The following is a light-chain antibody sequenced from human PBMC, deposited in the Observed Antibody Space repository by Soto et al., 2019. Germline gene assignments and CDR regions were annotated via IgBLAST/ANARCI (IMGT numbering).Light chain of an antibody. Sequence: DIVLTQSPGTLSLSQGERATLSCRASQSISSNYLAWFQQKPGQSPRLLIYGASSRPTGIPDRFTGSGSGTDFTLAINRLEPEDFALYYCQQYESSPFTFGGGTKVDI. CDR2: GAS. V-gene: IGKV3-20*01. CDR1: QSISSNY. J-gene: IGKJ4*01. CDR3: QQYESSPFT.